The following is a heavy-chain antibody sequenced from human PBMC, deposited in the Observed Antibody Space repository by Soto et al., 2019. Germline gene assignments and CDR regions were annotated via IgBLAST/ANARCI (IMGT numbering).Heavy chain of an antibody. CDR3: AKGPEQLVHGVFDY. Sequence: GGSLRLSCSASGFTLSSCVMSWVRQAPGKGLEWVSGIDVGGGGTYYADSVKGRFTISRDNSKNTLYLQMNSLGADDTAVYYCAKGPEQLVHGVFDYWGQGTLVTVSS. CDR1: GFTLSSCV. D-gene: IGHD6-6*01. CDR2: IDVGGGGT. J-gene: IGHJ4*02. V-gene: IGHV3-23*01.